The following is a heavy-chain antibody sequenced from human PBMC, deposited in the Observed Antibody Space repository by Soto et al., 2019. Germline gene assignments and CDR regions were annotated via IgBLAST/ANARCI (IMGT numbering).Heavy chain of an antibody. J-gene: IGHJ6*02. V-gene: IGHV3-23*01. Sequence: PGGSLRLSCAASGFTFSSYAMSWVRQAQGKGLEWVSAISGSGGSTYYADSVKGRFTISRDNSKNTLYLQMNSLRAEDTAVYYCAKNYEYYYYYGMDVWGQGTTVTVSS. D-gene: IGHD3-22*01. CDR2: ISGSGGST. CDR3: AKNYEYYYYYGMDV. CDR1: GFTFSSYA.